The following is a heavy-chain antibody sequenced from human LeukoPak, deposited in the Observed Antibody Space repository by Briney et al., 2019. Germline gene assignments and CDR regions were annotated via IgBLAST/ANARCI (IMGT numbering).Heavy chain of an antibody. D-gene: IGHD6-13*01. CDR1: GYTFTGYY. CDR2: INPNSGGT. J-gene: IGHJ4*02. Sequence: ASVKVSCKASGYTFTGYYMHWVRQAPGQGLGWMGWINPNSGGTNYAQKFQGRVTMTRDTSISTAYMELSRLRSDDTAVYYCARVHSSSWYGPFGYWGQGTLVTVSS. V-gene: IGHV1-2*02. CDR3: ARVHSSSWYGPFGY.